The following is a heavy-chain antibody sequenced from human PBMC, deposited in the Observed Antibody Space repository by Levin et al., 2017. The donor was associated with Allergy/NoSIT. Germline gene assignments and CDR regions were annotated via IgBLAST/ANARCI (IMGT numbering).Heavy chain of an antibody. V-gene: IGHV3-74*01. CDR2: INSDGSST. Sequence: GGSLRLSCAASGFTFSIYWMHWVRQAPGKGLVWVSHINSDGSSTNYADSVKGRFTMSRDNAKNTLYLQMTSLRAEDTAVYYCARDRGAPDAFNIWGQGTMVTVSS. CDR1: GFTFSIYW. CDR3: ARDRGAPDAFNI. D-gene: IGHD4/OR15-4a*01. J-gene: IGHJ3*02.